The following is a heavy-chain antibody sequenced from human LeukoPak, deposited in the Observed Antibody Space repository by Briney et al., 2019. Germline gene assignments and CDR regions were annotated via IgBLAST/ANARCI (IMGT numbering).Heavy chain of an antibody. CDR3: ARDQYSSGWFDPVDY. Sequence: GGSLRLSCAASGFTFSSYSMNWVRQAPGKGLEWVSSISSSSSYIYYADSVKGRFTISRDNAKSSLYLQMNSLRAEDTAVYYCARDQYSSGWFDPVDYWGQGTLVTVSS. CDR2: ISSSSSYI. CDR1: GFTFSSYS. V-gene: IGHV3-21*01. J-gene: IGHJ4*02. D-gene: IGHD6-19*01.